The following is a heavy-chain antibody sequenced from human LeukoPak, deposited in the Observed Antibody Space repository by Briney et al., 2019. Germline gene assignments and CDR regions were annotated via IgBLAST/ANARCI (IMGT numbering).Heavy chain of an antibody. D-gene: IGHD4-17*01. CDR1: GGSFSVYY. CDR3: ARGRVTTKPGVFDY. J-gene: IGHJ4*02. Sequence: SETLSLTCAVYGGSFSVYYWSWIRQPPGKGLEWIGEINHSGSTNYNPSLKSRVTISVDTSKNQFSLKLSSVTAADTAVYYCARGRVTTKPGVFDYWGQGTLVTVSS. CDR2: INHSGST. V-gene: IGHV4-34*01.